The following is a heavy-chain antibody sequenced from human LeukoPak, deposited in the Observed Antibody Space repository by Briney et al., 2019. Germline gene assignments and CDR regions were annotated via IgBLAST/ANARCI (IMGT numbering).Heavy chain of an antibody. CDR3: ARADRVYYYDSSGYFDY. CDR2: ISAYNGNT. J-gene: IGHJ4*02. D-gene: IGHD3-22*01. V-gene: IGHV1-18*01. Sequence: ASVKVSCKASGYTFTSYGISWVRQAPGQGLEWMGWISAYNGNTNYEQKLQGRVTMTTDTSTSTAYMELRGLRSDDTAVYYCARADRVYYYDSSGYFDYWGQGTLVTVSS. CDR1: GYTFTSYG.